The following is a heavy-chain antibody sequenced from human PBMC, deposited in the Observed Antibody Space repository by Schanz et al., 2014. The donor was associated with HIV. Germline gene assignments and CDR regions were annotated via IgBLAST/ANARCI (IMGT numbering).Heavy chain of an antibody. D-gene: IGHD3-3*01. CDR2: MSYDGRNE. V-gene: IGHV3-33*08. J-gene: IGHJ6*02. CDR1: GFTFRSYG. CDR3: LLHLEPTIFGGYYHRYGMDV. Sequence: QVQLVEAGGGVVQPGRSLRLSCAASGFTFRSYGMHWVRQAPGKGLECVASMSYDGRNEHYVDSVKGRFTISRDNSKIPLNLPLSSLRGDDTRLYFSLLHLEPTIFGGYYHRYGMDVWGQGTTVIVSS.